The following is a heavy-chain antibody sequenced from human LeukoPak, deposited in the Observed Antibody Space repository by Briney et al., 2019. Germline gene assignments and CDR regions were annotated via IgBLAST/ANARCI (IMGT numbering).Heavy chain of an antibody. J-gene: IGHJ3*02. CDR1: GFTFSSYA. V-gene: IGHV3-64*01. CDR2: ISSNGGST. Sequence: GGSLGLSCAASGFTFSSYAMHWVRQAPGKGLENVSAISSNGGSTYYANSVKGRFTISRDNSKNTLYLQMGSLRAEDMAVYYCARGDDSSGYGAAFDIWGQGTMVTVSS. D-gene: IGHD3-22*01. CDR3: ARGDDSSGYGAAFDI.